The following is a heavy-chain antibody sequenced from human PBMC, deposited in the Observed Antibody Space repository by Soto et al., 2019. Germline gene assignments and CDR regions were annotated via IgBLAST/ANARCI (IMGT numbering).Heavy chain of an antibody. J-gene: IGHJ4*02. CDR1: GGTFSSNA. Sequence: QVQLVQSGAEVKKPGSSVKVSCKASGGTFSSNAISWVRQAPGQGPEWMGGIIPIFGTANYAQKFQGRVTITADESTSTAYMELSSLTSEDTAVYYCARGEYSGSYVGHYWGQGTLVTVSS. D-gene: IGHD1-26*01. CDR2: IIPIFGTA. CDR3: ARGEYSGSYVGHY. V-gene: IGHV1-69*01.